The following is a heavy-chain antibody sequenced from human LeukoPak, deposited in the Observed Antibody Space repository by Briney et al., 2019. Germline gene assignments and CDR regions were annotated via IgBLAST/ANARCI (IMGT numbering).Heavy chain of an antibody. D-gene: IGHD3-10*01. CDR1: GYTFTGYY. CDR3: ARELRSLWFGELRN. Sequence: ASVKVSCKASGYTFTGYYMHWVRQAPGQGLEWMGWINPNSGGTNYAQKLQGRVTMTTDTSTSTAYMELRSLRSDDTAVYYCARELRSLWFGELRNWGQGTQVTVSS. CDR2: INPNSGGT. V-gene: IGHV1-2*02. J-gene: IGHJ4*02.